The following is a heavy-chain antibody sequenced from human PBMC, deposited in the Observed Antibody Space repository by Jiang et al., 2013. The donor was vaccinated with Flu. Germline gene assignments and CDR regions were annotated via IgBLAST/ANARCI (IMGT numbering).Heavy chain of an antibody. Sequence: GESLRISCKGSGYNFSRYWISWVRQMPGKGLEWMGKIDPSDSNTDYSPSFQGHVIMSVDKSTTTAYLQWSSLKASDTAMYYCAAGSYNYFSMDVWGRGTTVTVSS. D-gene: IGHD1-1*01. CDR3: AAGSYNYFSMDV. J-gene: IGHJ6*02. CDR2: IDPSDSNT. V-gene: IGHV5-10-1*01. CDR1: GYNFSRYW.